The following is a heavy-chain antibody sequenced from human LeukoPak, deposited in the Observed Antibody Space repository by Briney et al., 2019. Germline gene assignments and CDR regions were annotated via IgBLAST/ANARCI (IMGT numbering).Heavy chain of an antibody. CDR3: ARDLRVQKGPAYSSSWYYFDY. CDR2: ISAYNGNT. J-gene: IGHJ4*02. CDR1: GYTFTSYG. D-gene: IGHD6-13*01. Sequence: ASVKVSCKASGYTFTSYGISWVRQAPGQGLEWMGWISAYNGNTNYAQKLQGRVTMTTDTSTSTAYMELRSLRSDDTAVYYCARDLRVQKGPAYSSSWYYFDYWGQGTLVTVSS. V-gene: IGHV1-18*01.